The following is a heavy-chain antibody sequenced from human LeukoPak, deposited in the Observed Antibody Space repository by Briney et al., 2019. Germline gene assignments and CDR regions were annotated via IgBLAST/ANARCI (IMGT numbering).Heavy chain of an antibody. J-gene: IGHJ4*02. Sequence: GGPLRLSCAASGFPFSSYAMSWVRQAPGKGLEWVSSIISSGGVTYYADSVKGRFTISRDNSKNTVYLQMDSLRAEDSAVYFCAKNAGYSYGLYYFDYWGQGTLVTVSS. CDR2: IISSGGVT. CDR1: GFPFSSYA. CDR3: AKNAGYSYGLYYFDY. D-gene: IGHD5-18*01. V-gene: IGHV3-23*01.